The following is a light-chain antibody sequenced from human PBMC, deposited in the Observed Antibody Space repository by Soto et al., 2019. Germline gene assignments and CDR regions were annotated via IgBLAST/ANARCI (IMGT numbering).Light chain of an antibody. V-gene: IGLV2-14*01. CDR3: ISYASINTYV. J-gene: IGLJ1*01. Sequence: QSVLTQPAPVSWSPGQSITISFTGTSSDVGGNDYVSWYQQHPGKATKLMIYDVTNRPSGVSNRFSGFKSGNTASLSISGLQAEDEADYYCISYASINTYVFGTGT. CDR1: SSDVGGNDY. CDR2: DVT.